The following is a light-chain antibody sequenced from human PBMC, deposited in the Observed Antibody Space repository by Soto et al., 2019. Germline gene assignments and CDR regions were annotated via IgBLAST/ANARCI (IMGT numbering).Light chain of an antibody. CDR1: QDITNY. Sequence: DIQMTQSPSSLPASVGDRVSITCRASQDITNYLSWYQSKPGKAPKLPIFAATRVQSGVPSRFSGRGSGSEFTLIISSLQREDFATYFCQQSYSMPLTFGHGTRLEIK. J-gene: IGKJ5*01. CDR2: AAT. CDR3: QQSYSMPLT. V-gene: IGKV1-39*01.